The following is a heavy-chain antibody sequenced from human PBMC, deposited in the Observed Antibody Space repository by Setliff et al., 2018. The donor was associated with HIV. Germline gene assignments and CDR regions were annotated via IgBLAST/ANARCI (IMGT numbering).Heavy chain of an antibody. J-gene: IGHJ6*03. CDR3: ARLEYYYYMDV. CDR2: IFYSGNT. CDR1: GGSFSDYF. V-gene: IGHV4-34*12. Sequence: SETLSLTCAVYGGSFSDYFWTWIRQPPGKGLEWIGYIFYSGNTSSTPSLKSRLTMSLDTSENQFSLKLSSVTAADTAVYYCARLEYYYYMDVWGNGTTVTVSS.